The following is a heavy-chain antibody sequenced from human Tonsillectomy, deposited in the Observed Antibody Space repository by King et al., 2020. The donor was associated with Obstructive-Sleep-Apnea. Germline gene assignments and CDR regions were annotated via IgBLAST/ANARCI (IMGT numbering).Heavy chain of an antibody. J-gene: IGHJ4*02. CDR3: ARAPHSLDY. Sequence: VQLVESGGGLVQPGGSLRLSCAASGFTFNSYSMNWVRQAPGKGLEWVSYIRCSGSPIYYADSVKGRFTISRDNAKNSLYLQMNSLRAEDTAVYYCARAPHSLDYWGQGTLVTVSS. CDR2: IRCSGSPI. D-gene: IGHD6-13*01. V-gene: IGHV3-48*04. CDR1: GFTFNSYS.